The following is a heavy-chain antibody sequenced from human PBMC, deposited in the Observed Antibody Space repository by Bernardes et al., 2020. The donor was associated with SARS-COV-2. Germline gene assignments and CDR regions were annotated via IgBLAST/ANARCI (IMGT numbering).Heavy chain of an antibody. CDR3: AKDPFYDFWSGFYLDY. V-gene: IGHV3-23*01. CDR1: GFTFSSYA. Sequence: RRRSCAASGFTFSSYAMSWVRQAPGKGLEWVSTISGSGGSTYYADSVKGRFTISRDNSKNTLYLQMNSLRAEDTAIYYCAKDPFYDFWSGFYLDYWGQGTLVTVSS. CDR2: ISGSGGST. J-gene: IGHJ4*02. D-gene: IGHD3-3*01.